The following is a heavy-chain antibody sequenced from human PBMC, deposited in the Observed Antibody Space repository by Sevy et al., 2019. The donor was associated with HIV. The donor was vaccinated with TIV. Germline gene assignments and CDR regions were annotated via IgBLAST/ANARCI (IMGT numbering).Heavy chain of an antibody. CDR3: ARVPSTGRYGMDV. J-gene: IGHJ6*02. V-gene: IGHV3-48*01. D-gene: IGHD3-10*01. Sequence: GGSLRLSCAASGFTFSTYSMNWVRQAPGKGLEWVSYISSSSSTIYYADSVMGRFTISRDNAKNSLYLQMNSLRADDTAVYYCARVPSTGRYGMDVWGQGTTVTVSS. CDR1: GFTFSTYS. CDR2: ISSSSSTI.